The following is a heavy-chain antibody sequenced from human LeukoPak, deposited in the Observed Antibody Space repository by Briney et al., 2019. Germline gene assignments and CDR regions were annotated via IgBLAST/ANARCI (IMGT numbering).Heavy chain of an antibody. CDR1: GFTFSSYS. CDR3: ARSRGQWELLQINNWFDP. D-gene: IGHD1-26*01. Sequence: QPGGSLRLSCAASGFTFSSYSMNWVRQAPGKGLEWVSSISSSSSYIYYADSVKGRFTISRDNAKNSLYLQMNSLRAEDTAVYYCARSRGQWELLQINNWFDPWGQGTLVTVSP. J-gene: IGHJ5*02. V-gene: IGHV3-21*01. CDR2: ISSSSSYI.